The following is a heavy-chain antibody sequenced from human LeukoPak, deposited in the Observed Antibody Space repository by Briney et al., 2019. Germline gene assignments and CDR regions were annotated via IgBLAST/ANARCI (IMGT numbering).Heavy chain of an antibody. Sequence: GGSLRLSCAASGFTFSRYAMSWVRQAPREGLEWVSAVSGSGGSTYYADSVKGRFTISRDNSKNTLYLQMNSLRAEDTAVYYCARDDYCSGGSCYSVRFDYWGQGTLVTVSS. V-gene: IGHV3-23*01. D-gene: IGHD2-15*01. CDR2: VSGSGGST. J-gene: IGHJ4*02. CDR3: ARDDYCSGGSCYSVRFDY. CDR1: GFTFSRYA.